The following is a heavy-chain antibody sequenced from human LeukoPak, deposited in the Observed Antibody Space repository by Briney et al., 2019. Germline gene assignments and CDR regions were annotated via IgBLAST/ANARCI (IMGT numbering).Heavy chain of an antibody. CDR3: ARDKGYYGPGSYNYYYYYMDV. CDR2: IIPIFGTA. D-gene: IGHD3-10*01. CDR1: GGTFSSYA. Sequence: SVKVSCKASGGTFSSYAISWVRQAPGQGLEWMGGIIPIFGTANYAQKFQGRVTITADESTSTAYMELSSLRSEDTAVYYCARDKGYYGPGSYNYYYYYMDVWGKGTTVTISS. J-gene: IGHJ6*03. V-gene: IGHV1-69*13.